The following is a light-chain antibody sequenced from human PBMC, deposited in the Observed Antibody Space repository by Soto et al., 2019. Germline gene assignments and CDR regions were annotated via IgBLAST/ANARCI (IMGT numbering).Light chain of an antibody. Sequence: DIVLTQTPLSSPVTLGQPASISCRSSQSLVHSDGNTYLNWLQQRPGQPPRLLIYEVSNRFSGVPDRFTGSGAGTDFTLEISRVEAEDVGGYYCMQTTQFPLTFGGGTKAEIK. V-gene: IGKV2-24*01. CDR1: QSLVHSDGNTY. J-gene: IGKJ4*01. CDR2: EVS. CDR3: MQTTQFPLT.